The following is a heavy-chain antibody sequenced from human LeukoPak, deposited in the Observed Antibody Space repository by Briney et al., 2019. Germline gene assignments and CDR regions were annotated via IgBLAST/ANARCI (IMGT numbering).Heavy chain of an antibody. J-gene: IGHJ6*03. CDR3: AIRTLGLLRKGGAMDV. CDR1: GYTFSDYY. Sequence: GASVKVSCKASGYTFSDYYIHWVRQAPGQGLEWMGWINPNNGGTNYAQKFQGRVTMTRNTSISTAYMELSRLRSDDTAVYYCAIRTLGLLRKGGAMDVWGKGTTVTVSS. CDR2: INPNNGGT. D-gene: IGHD5-12*01. V-gene: IGHV1-2*02.